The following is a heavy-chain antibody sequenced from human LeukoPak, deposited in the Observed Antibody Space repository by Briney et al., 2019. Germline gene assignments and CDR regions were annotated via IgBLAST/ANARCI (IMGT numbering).Heavy chain of an antibody. V-gene: IGHV4-4*02. D-gene: IGHD3-22*01. Sequence: SGTLSLTCAVSGGSISSSNWWSWVRQPPGKGLEWIGEIYHSGSSNYNPSLKSRVTISVGKSKNQFSLKLSSVTAADTAVYYCARATGSSGYYYGLDHWGQGTLVTVSS. CDR3: ARATGSSGYYYGLDH. CDR1: GGSISSSNW. J-gene: IGHJ4*02. CDR2: IYHSGSS.